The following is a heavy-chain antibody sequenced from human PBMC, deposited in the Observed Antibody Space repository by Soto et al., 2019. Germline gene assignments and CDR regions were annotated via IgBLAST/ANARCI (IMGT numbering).Heavy chain of an antibody. CDR3: ASPHGLEYSRYYYGMDV. CDR2: MNPNSGNT. V-gene: IGHV1-8*01. J-gene: IGHJ6*02. CDR1: GYTFTSYD. Sequence: QVQLVQSGAEVKKPGASVKVSCKASGYTFTSYDINWVRQATGQGLEWMGWMNPNSGNTGYAQKFQGRVTMTRNTSISKAYMELSSLRSEDTAVYYCASPHGLEYSRYYYGMDVWGQGTTVTVSS. D-gene: IGHD6-6*01.